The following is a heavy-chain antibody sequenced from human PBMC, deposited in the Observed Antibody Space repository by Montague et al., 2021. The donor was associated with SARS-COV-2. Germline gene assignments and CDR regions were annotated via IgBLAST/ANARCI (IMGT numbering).Heavy chain of an antibody. V-gene: IGHV4-34*01. CDR1: GGPLSGYF. Sequence: SETRSLTCGVSGGPLSGYFWSWIRQTPGKGLEWIGEISHGGATKYNPTLKSRATVSVDTSRNQFFLKLNSVTAADTGVYYCARAPTLYDVLTGHDSELDVWGRGTMVIVSS. CDR2: ISHGGAT. CDR3: ARAPTLYDVLTGHDSELDV. D-gene: IGHD3-9*01. J-gene: IGHJ3*01.